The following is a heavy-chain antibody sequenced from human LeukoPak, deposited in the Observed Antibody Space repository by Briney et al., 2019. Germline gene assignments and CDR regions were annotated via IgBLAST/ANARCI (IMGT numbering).Heavy chain of an antibody. J-gene: IGHJ5*02. Sequence: SETLSLTCAVYGGSFSGYYWSWIRQPPGKGLEWIGEINHSGSTNYNPSLKSRVTISVDTSKNQFSLKLSSVTAADTAAYYCARRRGYCSSTSCYYWFDPWGQGTLVTVSS. CDR3: ARRRGYCSSTSCYYWFDP. CDR1: GGSFSGYY. CDR2: INHSGST. D-gene: IGHD2-2*01. V-gene: IGHV4-34*01.